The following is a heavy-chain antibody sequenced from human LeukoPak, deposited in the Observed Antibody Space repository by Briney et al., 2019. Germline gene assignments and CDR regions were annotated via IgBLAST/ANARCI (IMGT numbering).Heavy chain of an antibody. CDR2: IYYSGST. CDR3: ARDFDSGWSYTFDP. CDR1: GGSISSYY. Sequence: ETLSLTCSVSGGSISSYYWSWIRQPPGKGLEWIGYIYYSGSTNYNPSLKSRVTISVDTSKNQFSLKLSSVTAADTAVYYCARDFDSGWSYTFDPWGQGTLVTVSS. D-gene: IGHD6-19*01. V-gene: IGHV4-59*01. J-gene: IGHJ5*02.